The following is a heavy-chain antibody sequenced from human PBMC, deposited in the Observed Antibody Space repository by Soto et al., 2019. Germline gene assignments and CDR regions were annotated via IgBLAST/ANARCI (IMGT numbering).Heavy chain of an antibody. J-gene: IGHJ4*02. CDR1: GYTFTTFA. CDR3: ARGGVMTGYYNDFDY. CDR2: INADNGNT. Sequence: GASVKVSCKASGYTFTTFAMHWVRQAPGQRLEWMGWINADNGNTKYSQKFQGRVTITTDTSTSTAYMELRSLRSDDTAVYYCARGGVMTGYYNDFDYWGQGTLVTVSS. V-gene: IGHV1-3*01. D-gene: IGHD3-9*01.